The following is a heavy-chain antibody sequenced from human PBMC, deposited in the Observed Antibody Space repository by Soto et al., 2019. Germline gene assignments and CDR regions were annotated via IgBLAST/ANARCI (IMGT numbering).Heavy chain of an antibody. J-gene: IGHJ4*02. CDR1: GCTFSSYW. D-gene: IGHD1-26*01. CDR2: IKTDGSTT. CDR3: AKDMSSVPEY. V-gene: IGHV3-74*01. Sequence: EVQLVESGGGLVQPGGSLRLSCAASGCTFSSYWMYWVRQAPGKGLVWVSRIKTDGSTTSYADSVKGRFTVSRDNARDMLYLQMNSLRAEDTAVYYCAKDMSSVPEYWGQGTLVTVSS.